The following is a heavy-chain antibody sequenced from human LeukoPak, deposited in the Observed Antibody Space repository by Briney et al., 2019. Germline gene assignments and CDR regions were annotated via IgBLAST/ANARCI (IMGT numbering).Heavy chain of an antibody. J-gene: IGHJ4*02. Sequence: ASVKVSCEASGYTFTSYGISWVRQAPGQGLEWMGWISAYNGNTNYAQKLQGRVTMTTDTSTSTAYMELRSLRSDDTAVYYCARDSHLDYYGSGSYFDYWGQGTLVTVSS. D-gene: IGHD3-10*01. V-gene: IGHV1-18*01. CDR3: ARDSHLDYYGSGSYFDY. CDR1: GYTFTSYG. CDR2: ISAYNGNT.